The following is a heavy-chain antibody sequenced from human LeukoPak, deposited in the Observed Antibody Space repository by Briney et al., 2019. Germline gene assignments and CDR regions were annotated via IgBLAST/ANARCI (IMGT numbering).Heavy chain of an antibody. J-gene: IGHJ5*02. V-gene: IGHV1-46*01. CDR2: INPSGGST. D-gene: IGHD1-26*01. CDR3: ARDNSVGDNAWWFDP. Sequence: ASVKVSCKASGYTFTSYYMHWVRQAPGQGLEWMGIINPSGGSTSYAQKFQGRVTMTRDTSTSTVYMELRSLRSDDTAIYYCARDNSVGDNAWWFDPWGQGTLVTVSS. CDR1: GYTFTSYY.